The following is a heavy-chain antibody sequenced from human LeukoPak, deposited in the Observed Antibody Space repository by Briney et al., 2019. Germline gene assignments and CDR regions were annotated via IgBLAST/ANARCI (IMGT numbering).Heavy chain of an antibody. Sequence: PSETLSLTCTVSGGSISSGGYYWSWIRQHPGKGLEWIGYIYYSGSTYYNPSLKSRVTISVDTSKNQFSLKLSSVTAADTAVYYCARDSDGDSFDYWGQGTLVTVSS. V-gene: IGHV4-30-4*08. CDR3: ARDSDGDSFDY. D-gene: IGHD4-17*01. J-gene: IGHJ4*02. CDR2: IYYSGST. CDR1: GGSISSGGYY.